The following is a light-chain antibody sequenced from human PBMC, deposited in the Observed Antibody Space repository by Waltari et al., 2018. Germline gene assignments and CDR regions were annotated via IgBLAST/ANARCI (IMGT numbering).Light chain of an antibody. CDR1: QSVSRY. Sequence: EIVLTQSPGTLSLSPGARATLSCRASQSVSRYLAWNQQRPGQAPRLLIYGASSRASGIPDRFSGSGSGTDFSLSISRLEPEDFAVYYCQNHERLPAMFGQGTKVEIK. J-gene: IGKJ1*01. CDR3: QNHERLPAM. CDR2: GAS. V-gene: IGKV3-20*01.